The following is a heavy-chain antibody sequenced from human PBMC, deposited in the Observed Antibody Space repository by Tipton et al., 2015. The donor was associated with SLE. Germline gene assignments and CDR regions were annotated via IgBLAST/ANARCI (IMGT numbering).Heavy chain of an antibody. CDR2: IRSRHYGGTT. V-gene: IGHV3-49*04. CDR1: GFTFGDYG. D-gene: IGHD3-22*01. CDR3: ARPHYYDSSGSFDI. Sequence: SLRLSCSASGFTFGDYGLSWVRLAPGKGLEWVSFIRSRHYGGTTEYAASVKGRFIISRDDSESIAYLEMNSLKTDDTAVYYCARPHYYDSSGSFDIWGQGTMVTVFS. J-gene: IGHJ3*02.